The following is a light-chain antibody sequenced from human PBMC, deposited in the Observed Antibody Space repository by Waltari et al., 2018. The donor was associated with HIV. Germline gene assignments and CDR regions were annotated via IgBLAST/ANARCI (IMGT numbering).Light chain of an antibody. J-gene: IGLJ3*02. Sequence: QSALTQPASVSGSPGQSIPISCTGTSSDVGSYNYVPWYQQHPGKAPKVMIYEVSNRPSGVSNRFSGSKSGNTASLTISGLQAEDEADYYCSSYTSTSTWVFGGGTKLTVL. CDR1: SSDVGSYNY. CDR3: SSYTSTSTWV. V-gene: IGLV2-14*01. CDR2: EVS.